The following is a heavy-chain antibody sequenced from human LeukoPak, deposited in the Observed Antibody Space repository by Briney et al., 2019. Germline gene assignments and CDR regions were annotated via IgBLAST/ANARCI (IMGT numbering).Heavy chain of an antibody. CDR1: GFTFSSYG. V-gene: IGHV3-33*01. CDR3: AREAYWSFDY. J-gene: IGHJ4*02. Sequence: GRSLRLSCAASGFTFSSYGMHWVRQAPGKGLEWVAVIWYDGSNKYYADSVKGRYTISRDNSKNTLYLQMNSLRAEDTAVYYCAREAYWSFDYWGQGTLVTVSS. D-gene: IGHD2-8*02. CDR2: IWYDGSNK.